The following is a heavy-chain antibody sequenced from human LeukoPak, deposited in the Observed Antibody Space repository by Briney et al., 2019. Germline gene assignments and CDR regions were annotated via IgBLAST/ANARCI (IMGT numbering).Heavy chain of an antibody. J-gene: IGHJ4*02. CDR1: GGSISTYY. D-gene: IGHD4-23*01. Sequence: SGTLSLTCTVSGGSISTYYWSWIRQPPGKGLEWIGYIYYSGSTNYNPSLKSRVTMSVDTSKNQFSLKLSSVTPADTAVYYCARAHYDYGGSSSYYFDYWGQGTLVTVSS. V-gene: IGHV4-59*01. CDR2: IYYSGST. CDR3: ARAHYDYGGSSSYYFDY.